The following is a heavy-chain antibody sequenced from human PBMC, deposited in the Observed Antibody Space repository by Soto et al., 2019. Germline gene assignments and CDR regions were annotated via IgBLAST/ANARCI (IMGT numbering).Heavy chain of an antibody. Sequence: QVQLVESGGGVVQPGRSLRLSCAASGFTFSIYAMHWVRQAPGKGLEWVAVISYDGSNKYYADSVKGRFTISRDNSKNTVYEQRNSLRAEEAAVYYWAGEYSDGWFDPWGQGTLVTVSS. D-gene: IGHD2-21*01. J-gene: IGHJ5*02. CDR2: ISYDGSNK. CDR1: GFTFSIYA. CDR3: AGEYSDGWFDP. V-gene: IGHV3-30-3*01.